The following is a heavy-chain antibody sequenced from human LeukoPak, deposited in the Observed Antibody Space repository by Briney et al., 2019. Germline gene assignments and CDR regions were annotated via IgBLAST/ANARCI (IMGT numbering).Heavy chain of an antibody. CDR1: GFTFSSYV. V-gene: IGHV3-23*01. D-gene: IGHD2-15*01. CDR2: ISGSGGST. CDR3: AKDRGTPYYFDY. Sequence: RGSLRLSCAASGFTFSSYVMSWVRQAPGKGLEWVSTISGSGGSTYYADSVKGRFTISRDNSKNTLYLQMNSLRAEDTAVYYCAKDRGTPYYFDYWGQGTLVTVS. J-gene: IGHJ4*02.